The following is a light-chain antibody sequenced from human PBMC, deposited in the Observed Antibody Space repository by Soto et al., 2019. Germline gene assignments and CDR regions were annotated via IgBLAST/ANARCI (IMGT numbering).Light chain of an antibody. CDR1: SSDVGGYNY. J-gene: IGLJ1*01. Sequence: QSALTQPPSASGSPGQSVTISCTGTSSDVGGYNYVSWYQQHPGKAPKLTIYEVTKRPSGVPDRFSGSKSGNTASLTVSGLQAEDEADYFCSSFAGTIFYGFGTGTKVTVL. V-gene: IGLV2-8*01. CDR3: SSFAGTIFYG. CDR2: EVT.